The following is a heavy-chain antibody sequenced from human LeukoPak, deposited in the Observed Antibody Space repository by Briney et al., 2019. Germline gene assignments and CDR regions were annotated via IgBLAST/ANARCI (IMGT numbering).Heavy chain of an antibody. V-gene: IGHV3-48*03. J-gene: IGHJ3*02. CDR2: ITNSGSTI. CDR3: ARDSISGVNDAFDM. Sequence: GGSLRLSCAASGFTFSSYEMNWVRQAPGKGLEWVSYITNSGSTIYYADSVKGRFTISRDNAKNSLHLQMNSLRAEDTAVYYCARDSISGVNDAFDMWAKGQWSPSLQ. D-gene: IGHD2-15*01. CDR1: GFTFSSYE.